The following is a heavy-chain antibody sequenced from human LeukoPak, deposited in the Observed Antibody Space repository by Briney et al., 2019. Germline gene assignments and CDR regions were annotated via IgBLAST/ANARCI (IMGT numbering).Heavy chain of an antibody. J-gene: IGHJ4*02. CDR3: ARQPNHFDY. Sequence: PGRSLRLSCAASGFTFSSYWMSWVRQPPGKGLEWVANIKQDGSEKWYVDSVKGRFTISRDNAKNSLYLQMNSLRAEDTAVYYCARQPNHFDYWGQGTLVTVSS. CDR2: IKQDGSEK. CDR1: GFTFSSYW. V-gene: IGHV3-7*01.